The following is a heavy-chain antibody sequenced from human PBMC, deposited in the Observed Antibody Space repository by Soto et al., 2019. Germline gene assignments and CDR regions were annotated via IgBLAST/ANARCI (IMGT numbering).Heavy chain of an antibody. D-gene: IGHD5-18*01. J-gene: IGHJ6*02. CDR1: GFTFSSYA. V-gene: IGHV3-23*01. CDR3: AKAVQLWPAGGMDV. Sequence: AGGSLRLSCAASGFTFSSYAMSWVRQAPGKGLEWVSAISGSGGSTYYADSVKGRFTISRDNSKNTLYLQMNSLRAEDTAVYYCAKAVQLWPAGGMDVWGQGTTVTVYS. CDR2: ISGSGGST.